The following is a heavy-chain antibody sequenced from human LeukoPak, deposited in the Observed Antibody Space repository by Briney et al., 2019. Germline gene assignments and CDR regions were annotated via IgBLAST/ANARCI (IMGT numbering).Heavy chain of an antibody. Sequence: PGRSLRLSCAASGFTFNSYGMHWVRQAPGKGLQWASSLSGSGGATYYAGSVQGRFTISRDNSENTLYLQLNSLRDEDTAVYYCARHSRSLRLGEAGLTDYWGQGTLVTVSS. D-gene: IGHD3-16*01. J-gene: IGHJ4*02. CDR1: GFTFNSYG. V-gene: IGHV3-23*01. CDR2: LSGSGGAT. CDR3: ARHSRSLRLGEAGLTDY.